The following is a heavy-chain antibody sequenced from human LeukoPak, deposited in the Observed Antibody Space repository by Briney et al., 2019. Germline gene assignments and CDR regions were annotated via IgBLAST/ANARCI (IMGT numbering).Heavy chain of an antibody. V-gene: IGHV4-38-2*02. CDR2: IYYSGST. J-gene: IGHJ4*02. Sequence: SETLSLICNVSGYSISSGYYWGPIRQPPGKGLEWIGSIYYSGSTYYNPSLKSRVTIPVDTSKNQFSLKLSSVTAADTAVYFCARDSPPAYCNSGSYYFDSWGQGTLVTVSS. CDR1: GYSISSGYY. CDR3: ARDSPPAYCNSGSYYFDS. D-gene: IGHD2/OR15-2a*01.